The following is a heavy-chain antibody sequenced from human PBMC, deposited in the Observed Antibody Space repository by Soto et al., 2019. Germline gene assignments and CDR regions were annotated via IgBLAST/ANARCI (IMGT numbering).Heavy chain of an antibody. CDR1: GYTFTSYG. J-gene: IGHJ6*02. V-gene: IGHV1-18*01. D-gene: IGHD3-10*01. CDR3: ARVGDSVITMGRGVIRGYYYGMDG. CDR2: ISAYNGNT. Sequence: ASVKVSCKASGYTFTSYGISWVRQAPGQGLEWMGWISAYNGNTNYAQKLQGRVTMTTDTSTSTAYMELRSLRSDDTAVYYCARVGDSVITMGRGVIRGYYYGMDGWGQGTTVTVSS.